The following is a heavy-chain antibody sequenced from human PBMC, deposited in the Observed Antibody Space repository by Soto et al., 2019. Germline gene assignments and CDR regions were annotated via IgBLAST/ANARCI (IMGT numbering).Heavy chain of an antibody. J-gene: IGHJ6*02. CDR3: ARGRYYGLDV. CDR1: DFTVSTSY. D-gene: IGHD2-15*01. V-gene: IGHV3-53*01. Sequence: EVQLVESGGGLIQPGGSLRLSCAASDFTVSTSYMNRVRQAPGKGLECVSIIYSGGTTYYADSVKGRFTISRDSSKNTLYLQMNNLRAEDTAVYFCARGRYYGLDVWGQGTTVTVSS. CDR2: IYSGGTT.